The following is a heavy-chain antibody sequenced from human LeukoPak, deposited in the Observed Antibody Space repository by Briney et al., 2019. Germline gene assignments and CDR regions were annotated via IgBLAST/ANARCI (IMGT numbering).Heavy chain of an antibody. V-gene: IGHV3-21*01. CDR2: ISSISSYI. D-gene: IGHD6-19*01. CDR1: GFTFSSCS. J-gene: IGHJ6*03. CDR3: ARDSSGWGDSRYYYYMDV. Sequence: SGGSLRLSCAASGFTFSSCSLNWMLQAPARGVEWGSSISSISSYIYYADSVKGRFTIYRDNAKHSLYLQMNSLRAEDTAVYYCARDSSGWGDSRYYYYMDVWGKGTTVTVSS.